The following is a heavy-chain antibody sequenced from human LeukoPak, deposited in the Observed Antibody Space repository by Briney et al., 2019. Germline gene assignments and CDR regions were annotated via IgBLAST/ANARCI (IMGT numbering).Heavy chain of an antibody. CDR3: AKDITMVRGWGYFDY. D-gene: IGHD3-10*01. V-gene: IGHV3-23*01. CDR1: GFTFSSYA. CDR2: ISGSGGST. J-gene: IGHJ4*02. Sequence: GGSLRLSCAASGFTFSSYAMSWVRQAAGKGLEWVSAISGSGGSTYYADSVKGRFTISRDNSKSTLYLQMNSLRAEDTAVYYCAKDITMVRGWGYFDYWGQGTLVTVSS.